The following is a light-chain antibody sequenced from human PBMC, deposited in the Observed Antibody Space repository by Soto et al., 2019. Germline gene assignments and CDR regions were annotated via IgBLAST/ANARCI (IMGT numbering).Light chain of an antibody. J-gene: IGLJ3*02. CDR3: ATWDDTLSGWV. Sequence: QSVLSQAPSASATPGQRVTISCSGSNSNIGTSSVYWFQQLPGTAPKLLIYMNNQRPSGVPDRFSGSKSSTSASLAISGLRSEDEADYYCATWDDTLSGWVFGGGTKVTVL. CDR1: NSNIGTSS. CDR2: MNN. V-gene: IGLV1-47*01.